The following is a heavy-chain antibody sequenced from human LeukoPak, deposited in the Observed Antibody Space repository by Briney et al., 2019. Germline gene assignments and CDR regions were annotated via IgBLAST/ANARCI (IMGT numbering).Heavy chain of an antibody. Sequence: SETLSLTCTVSGGSISSHYWSWLRQPPGKGLEWIGYIYYSGSTNYNPSFKSRVIISVDTSKNQFSLKLSSVTAADTAVYYCARGYNWNHLDYWGQGTLVTVSS. J-gene: IGHJ4*02. D-gene: IGHD1-14*01. CDR2: IYYSGST. V-gene: IGHV4-59*11. CDR1: GGSISSHY. CDR3: ARGYNWNHLDY.